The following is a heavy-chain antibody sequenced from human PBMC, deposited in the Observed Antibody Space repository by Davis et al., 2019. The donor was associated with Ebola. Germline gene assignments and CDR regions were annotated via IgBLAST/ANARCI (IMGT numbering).Heavy chain of an antibody. J-gene: IGHJ5*01. D-gene: IGHD3-9*01. CDR2: ISSSSSTI. CDR1: GFTFSSYS. CDR3: ARVNAVTGYSRFDS. Sequence: GGSLRPSCAASGFTFSSYSMNWVRQAPGTGLEWASYISSSSSTIYYADSVKGRFTISRDNAKNSLYLRLNSLRAEDTALYHCARVNAVTGYSRFDSWGQGTLVTVSS. V-gene: IGHV3-48*04.